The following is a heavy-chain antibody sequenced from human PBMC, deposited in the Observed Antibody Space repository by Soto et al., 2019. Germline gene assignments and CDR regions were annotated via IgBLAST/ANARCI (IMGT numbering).Heavy chain of an antibody. CDR2: INSDGSST. Sequence: PGGSLRLSCAASGFTFSSYWMHWVRQAPGKGLVWVSRINSDGSSTSYADSVKGRFTTSRDNAKNTLYLQMNSLRAEDTAVYYCARVPALLHLGELSLYPDYWGQGTLVTVSS. D-gene: IGHD3-16*02. J-gene: IGHJ4*02. CDR3: ARVPALLHLGELSLYPDY. CDR1: GFTFSSYW. V-gene: IGHV3-74*01.